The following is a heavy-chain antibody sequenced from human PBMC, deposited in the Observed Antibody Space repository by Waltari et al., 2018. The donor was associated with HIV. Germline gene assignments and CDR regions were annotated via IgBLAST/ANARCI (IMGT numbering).Heavy chain of an antibody. V-gene: IGHV1-69*08. D-gene: IGHD3-16*01. Sequence: QVQLVQSGAEVKKPGSSVKVSCKALGGPFSSYTINWVRKAPGQGLEWLGRIIPMSNTPNNAQKFQGRVTITADKSTSTAYMELTSLRSDDTAVYYCASARETMGVDFDSWGLGTLVTVSS. CDR3: ASARETMGVDFDS. CDR1: GGPFSSYT. CDR2: IIPMSNTP. J-gene: IGHJ4*02.